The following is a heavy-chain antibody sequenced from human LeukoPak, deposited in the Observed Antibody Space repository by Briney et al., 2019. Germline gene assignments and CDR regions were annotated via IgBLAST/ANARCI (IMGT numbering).Heavy chain of an antibody. V-gene: IGHV1-2*02. D-gene: IGHD6-13*01. J-gene: IGHJ4*02. CDR1: GYTFTGYY. Sequence: ASVKVSCKASGYTFTGYYMHWVRQAPGQGLEWMGWINPNSGGTNYAQKFQGRVTMTRDTSTSTAYMELSRLRSDDTAVYYCATLEYSSRKVDYWGQGTLVTVSS. CDR3: ATLEYSSRKVDY. CDR2: INPNSGGT.